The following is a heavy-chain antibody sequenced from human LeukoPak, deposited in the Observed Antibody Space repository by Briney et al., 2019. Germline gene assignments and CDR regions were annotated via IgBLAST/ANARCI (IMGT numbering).Heavy chain of an antibody. CDR3: AREGGTTDYYYYYYMDV. J-gene: IGHJ6*03. CDR2: IWDDGSNK. Sequence: GGSLRLSCAASGFTFSSYGMHWVRQAPGQGLEGVAVIWDDGSNKYYAASVKGRFTISRDNSKNTLYLQMNSLRAEDTAVYYCAREGGTTDYYYYYYMDVWGKGTTVTVSS. CDR1: GFTFSSYG. V-gene: IGHV3-33*01. D-gene: IGHD1-1*01.